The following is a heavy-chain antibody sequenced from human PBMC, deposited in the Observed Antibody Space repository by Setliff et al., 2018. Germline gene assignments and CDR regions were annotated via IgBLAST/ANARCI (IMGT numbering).Heavy chain of an antibody. D-gene: IGHD3-16*01. V-gene: IGHV4-39*07. Sequence: SETLSLTCTVSGGSISSMSYYWGWIRQPPGKGLEWIGSIYHSGSSYYNSSLRSRVTISVDTSTNQFSLKLRSVTAADTAVYYCAGLRWVGLRYHGLDVWGQGTTVTVSS. CDR2: IYHSGSS. CDR3: AGLRWVGLRYHGLDV. CDR1: GGSISSMSYY. J-gene: IGHJ6*02.